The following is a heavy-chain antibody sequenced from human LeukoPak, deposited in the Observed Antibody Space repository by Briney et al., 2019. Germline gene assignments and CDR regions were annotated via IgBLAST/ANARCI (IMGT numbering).Heavy chain of an antibody. Sequence: SETLSLTCAVYGGSFSGYYWSWIRQPPGKGLEWIGEINHSGSTKCNPSLKSRVTISVDTSKNQFSLKLNSVTAADTAVYYCARKYCSGGDCYSNYWGQGTLVTVSS. CDR3: ARKYCSGGDCYSNY. CDR2: INHSGST. CDR1: GGSFSGYY. J-gene: IGHJ4*02. D-gene: IGHD2-15*01. V-gene: IGHV4-34*01.